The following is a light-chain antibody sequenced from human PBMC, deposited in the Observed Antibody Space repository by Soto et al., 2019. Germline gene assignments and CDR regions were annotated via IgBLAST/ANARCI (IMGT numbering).Light chain of an antibody. CDR2: WAS. Sequence: DIVMTQSPDSLAVSLGERATINCKSGQSVLYSSNNKNCLAWYQQKPGQPPKLLIYWASTRESGVPDRFSGSGSGTDFTLTISSLQSEDVAVYYCQQYYTTPYTCGQGTKLEIK. V-gene: IGKV4-1*01. CDR1: QSVLYSSNNKNC. CDR3: QQYYTTPYT. J-gene: IGKJ2*01.